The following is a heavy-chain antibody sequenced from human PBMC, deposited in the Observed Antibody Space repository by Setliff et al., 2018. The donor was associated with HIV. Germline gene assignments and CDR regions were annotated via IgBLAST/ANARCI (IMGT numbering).Heavy chain of an antibody. D-gene: IGHD3-10*01. CDR1: GFSFSGYS. CDR2: ISSSSSTI. CDR3: ARKLRPGHGMDV. V-gene: IGHV3-48*01. J-gene: IGHJ6*02. Sequence: GGSLRLSCAASGFSFSGYSMNWVRQAPGRGLEWLSYISSSSSTIYYADSVKGRFTISRDNAKNSLYLQMNSLRAEDTAVYYCARKLRPGHGMDVWGQGTTVTVSS.